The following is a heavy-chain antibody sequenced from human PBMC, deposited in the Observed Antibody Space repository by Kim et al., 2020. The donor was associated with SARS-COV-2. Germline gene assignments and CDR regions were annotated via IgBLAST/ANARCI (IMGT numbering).Heavy chain of an antibody. CDR2: INSDGSST. D-gene: IGHD3-9*01. CDR1: GFTFSSYW. CDR3: ARAYWDFDWLLGLSDRHYYYYGMDV. Sequence: GGSLRLSCAASGFTFSSYWMHWVRQAPGKGLVWVSRINSDGSSTSYADSVKGRFTISRDNAKNTLYLQMNSLRAEDTAVYYCARAYWDFDWLLGLSDRHYYYYGMDVWGQGTTVTVSS. J-gene: IGHJ6*02. V-gene: IGHV3-74*01.